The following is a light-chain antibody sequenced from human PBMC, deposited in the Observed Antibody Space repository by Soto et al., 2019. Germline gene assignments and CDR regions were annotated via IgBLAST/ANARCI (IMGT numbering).Light chain of an antibody. CDR1: SSDVGGYNY. Sequence: QSALTQPPSASGSPGQSVTISCTGTSSDVGGYNYVSWYQQHPGKAPKLMIYGVSKRPSGVPDRFSGSKSGNTVSLTVSGLQAEDEADYYCSSYAGSNNYVFGTGTKVTVL. V-gene: IGLV2-8*01. J-gene: IGLJ1*01. CDR2: GVS. CDR3: SSYAGSNNYV.